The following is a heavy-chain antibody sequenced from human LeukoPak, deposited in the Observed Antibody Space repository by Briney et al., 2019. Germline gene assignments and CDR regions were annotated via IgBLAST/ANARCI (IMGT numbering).Heavy chain of an antibody. CDR1: GYTFTAYY. J-gene: IGHJ5*02. CDR3: ARGDYGRADP. Sequence: ASVKVSCKASGYTFTAYYIDWVRQAPGQGLEWMGLINPNTGVTKFAQRFRGRVTMSRDTSISTAYMELNRLTSDDTAVYYCARGDYGRADPWGQGSLVTVSS. CDR2: INPNTGVT. D-gene: IGHD4-17*01. V-gene: IGHV1-2*02.